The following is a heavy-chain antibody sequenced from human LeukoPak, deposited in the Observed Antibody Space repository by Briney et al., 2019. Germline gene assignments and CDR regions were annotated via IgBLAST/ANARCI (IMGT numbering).Heavy chain of an antibody. D-gene: IGHD1-26*01. CDR1: GFTFSSYG. CDR2: IWYDGSNK. J-gene: IGHJ4*02. V-gene: IGHV3-33*01. CDR3: ARDRQASGSYLNY. Sequence: GGSLRFSCAASGFTFSSYGMHWVRQAPGKGLEWVAVIWYDGSNKYYADSVKGRFTISRDNSKNTLYLQMNSLRAEDTAVYYCARDRQASGSYLNYWGQGTLVTVSS.